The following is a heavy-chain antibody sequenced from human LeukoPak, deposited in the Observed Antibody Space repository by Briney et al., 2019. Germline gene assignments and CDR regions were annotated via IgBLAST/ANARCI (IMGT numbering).Heavy chain of an antibody. CDR1: GGSISSYY. J-gene: IGHJ3*02. CDR2: IYYSGST. D-gene: IGHD3-16*01. CDR3: VRGKYGGNAFDI. Sequence: SETLSLTCTVSGGSISSYYWSWIRQPPGKGLEWIGYIYYSGSTNYNPSLKSRVTISVDTSKNQFSLKLSSVTAADTAVYYCVRGKYGGNAFDIWGQGTMVTVSS. V-gene: IGHV4-59*08.